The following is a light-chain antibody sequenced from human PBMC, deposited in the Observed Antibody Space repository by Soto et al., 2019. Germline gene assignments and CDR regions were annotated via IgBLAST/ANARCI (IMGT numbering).Light chain of an antibody. CDR3: QQYGSSPPT. CDR2: GAS. CDR1: QSVSSNY. V-gene: IGKV3-20*01. Sequence: EIVSTQSPGTLSLSPGERATLSCRASQSVSSNYLTWYQQKPGQAPRLLIYGASSRATGIPDRFSGSGSGTDFTLTISRLEPEDFAVYYCQQYGSSPPTFGQGTKVDIK. J-gene: IGKJ1*01.